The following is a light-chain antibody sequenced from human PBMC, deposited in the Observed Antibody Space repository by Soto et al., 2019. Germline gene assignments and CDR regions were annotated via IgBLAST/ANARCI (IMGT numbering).Light chain of an antibody. CDR2: GAS. J-gene: IGKJ3*01. Sequence: DIQMTQSPSSLSASVGDRVTITCQASQDIRKYLNWYQQKPGRAPKLLIYGASNLETGVPSRFSVSGYGTEFTFTISSLHPEDIATYFCQHYDNLPPFTFGPGTKVAIK. V-gene: IGKV1-33*01. CDR3: QHYDNLPPFT. CDR1: QDIRKY.